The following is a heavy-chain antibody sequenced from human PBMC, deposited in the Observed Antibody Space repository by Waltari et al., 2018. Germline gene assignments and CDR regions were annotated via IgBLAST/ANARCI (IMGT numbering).Heavy chain of an antibody. Sequence: QLKLQESGPGLVKPSGTLLLTCGVSGESVSSPDLWNWVRQPPGKGLEWIGQVHGSGRTNYNPSVASRVTVSLDTSNNHFSLRVTSATAADTAVYYCARDRGRGLYLDSWGPGTLVTVSP. CDR3: ARDRGRGLYLDS. CDR1: GESVSSPDL. D-gene: IGHD2-15*01. J-gene: IGHJ4*02. CDR2: VHGSGRT. V-gene: IGHV4-4*02.